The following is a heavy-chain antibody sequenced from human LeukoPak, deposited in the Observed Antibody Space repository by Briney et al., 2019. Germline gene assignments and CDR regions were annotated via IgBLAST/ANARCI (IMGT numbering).Heavy chain of an antibody. J-gene: IGHJ6*02. CDR3: ARNAYGAQTPSDV. D-gene: IGHD4-17*01. CDR2: ISSSAGTI. CDR1: GFTFSTYD. V-gene: IGHV3-48*03. Sequence: GGSLTLSCAASGFTFSTYDMNWVRQAPGNGLEWLSYISSSAGTIYYADSVKGRCTTSRDNAKNSPYMQMNSLRAEDTAVYYCARNAYGAQTPSDVWGQGTTVTVSS.